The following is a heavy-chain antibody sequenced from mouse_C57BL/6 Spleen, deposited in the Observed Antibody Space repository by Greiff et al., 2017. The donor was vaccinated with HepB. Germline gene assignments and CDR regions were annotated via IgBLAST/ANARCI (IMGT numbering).Heavy chain of an antibody. CDR1: GFTFSDYG. D-gene: IGHD4-1*01. CDR2: ISSGSSTI. V-gene: IGHV5-17*01. CDR3: AKLVFSY. Sequence: EVKLMESGGGLVKPGGSLKLSCAASGFTFSDYGMHWVRQAPEKGLEWVAYISSGSSTIYYAETVKGRFTISRDNAKDTLFLKMTSLRSEDTAMYDCAKLVFSYWGQVTLVTVSA. J-gene: IGHJ3*01.